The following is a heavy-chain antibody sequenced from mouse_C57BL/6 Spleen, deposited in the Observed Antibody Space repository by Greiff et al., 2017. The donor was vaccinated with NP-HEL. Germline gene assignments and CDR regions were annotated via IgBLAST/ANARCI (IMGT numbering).Heavy chain of an antibody. Sequence: QVQLKESGAELVRPGASVTLSCKASGYTFTDYEMHWVKQTPVHGLEWIGAIDPETGGTAYNQKFKGKAILTADKSSSTAYMELRSLTSEDSAVYYCTRVGGSSPYYAMDYWGQGTSVTVSS. D-gene: IGHD1-1*01. CDR3: TRVGGSSPYYAMDY. V-gene: IGHV1-15*01. CDR2: IDPETGGT. CDR1: GYTFTDYE. J-gene: IGHJ4*01.